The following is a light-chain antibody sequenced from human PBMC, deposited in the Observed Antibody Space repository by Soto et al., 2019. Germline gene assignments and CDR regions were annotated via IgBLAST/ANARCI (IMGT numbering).Light chain of an antibody. V-gene: IGKV3D-15*01. J-gene: IGKJ5*01. CDR2: RAS. Sequence: EIVMTQSPGTLSLSPGQRATLSSRACQSVSSSSLAWYQQKPGQAPRLLIYRASTRATGVSGRFSGSGSGTEFTLTITSLQSEDFAIYFCQQYNDWPITFGQGTRLEIK. CDR1: QSVSSS. CDR3: QQYNDWPIT.